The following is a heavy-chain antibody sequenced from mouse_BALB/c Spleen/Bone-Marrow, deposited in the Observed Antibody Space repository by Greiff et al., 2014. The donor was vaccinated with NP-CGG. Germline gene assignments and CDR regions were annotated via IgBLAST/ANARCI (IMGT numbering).Heavy chain of an antibody. CDR2: LNPSNGHT. Sequence: QVQLQQPGAELLKPGTSVKLSCKASGYTFTRYWMHWVKQRPGQGLEWIGELNPSNGHTNYNGKSKNKATVTVDKSSSTAYMQLSSLTSEDSAVYYCARMITTRGFDYWGQGTTLTVSS. D-gene: IGHD2-4*01. CDR3: ARMITTRGFDY. J-gene: IGHJ2*01. V-gene: IGHV1S81*02. CDR1: GYTFTRYW.